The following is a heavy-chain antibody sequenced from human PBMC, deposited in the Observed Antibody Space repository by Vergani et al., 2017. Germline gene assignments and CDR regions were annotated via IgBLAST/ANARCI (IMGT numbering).Heavy chain of an antibody. CDR3: AKDAYYDSSGVFDY. Sequence: EVQLVESGGGLVQPGGSLRLSCAASEITFNNYDMTWVRQAPGKGLEWVSAISGSGGSTYYADSVKGRFTISRDNSKNTLYLQMNSLRAEDTAVYYCAKDAYYDSSGVFDYWGQGTLVTVSS. CDR2: ISGSGGST. D-gene: IGHD3-22*01. CDR1: EITFNNYD. V-gene: IGHV3-23*04. J-gene: IGHJ4*02.